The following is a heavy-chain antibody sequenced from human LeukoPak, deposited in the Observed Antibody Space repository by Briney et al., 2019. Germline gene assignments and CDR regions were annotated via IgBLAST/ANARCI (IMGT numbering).Heavy chain of an antibody. D-gene: IGHD3-10*01. CDR3: AKGGSGSYRARYNWFDP. J-gene: IGHJ5*02. CDR1: GFTFSGFW. CDR2: ISSSGSTI. Sequence: GGSLRLSCAASGFTFSGFWMNWVRQAPGKGLEWVSYISSSGSTIYYADSVKGRFTISRDNAKNSLYLQMNSLRAEDTAVYYCAKGGSGSYRARYNWFDPWGQGTLVTVSS. V-gene: IGHV3-48*04.